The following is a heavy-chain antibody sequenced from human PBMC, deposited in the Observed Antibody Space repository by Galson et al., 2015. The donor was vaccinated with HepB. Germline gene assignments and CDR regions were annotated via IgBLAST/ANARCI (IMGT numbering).Heavy chain of an antibody. CDR2: IYYSGST. J-gene: IGHJ6*02. D-gene: IGHD2-8*01. Sequence: VSSNSASYFWTWIRQPPGKGLEWIGYIYYSGSTNYNPSLKSRVTISVDTSKNQFSLKLSSVTAADTAVYYCARTERGYNGYYYYYYGMDVWGQGTTVTVSS. CDR1: VSSNSASYF. V-gene: IGHV4-61*01. CDR3: ARTERGYNGYYYYYYGMDV.